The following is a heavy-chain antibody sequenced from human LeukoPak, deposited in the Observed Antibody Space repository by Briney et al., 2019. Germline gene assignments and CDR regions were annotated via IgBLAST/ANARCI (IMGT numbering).Heavy chain of an antibody. CDR3: ARVIGSYGDSAY. J-gene: IGHJ4*02. Sequence: GGSLRLSCAASGFTFSSYSMNWVRQAPGKGLEWLSYISSTSSAIYYADSLKGRFTISRDNAKNSLYLQMGSLRAEDTDVYYCARVIGSYGDSAYWGQGTLVTVSS. CDR1: GFTFSSYS. V-gene: IGHV3-48*04. D-gene: IGHD3-16*01. CDR2: ISSTSSAI.